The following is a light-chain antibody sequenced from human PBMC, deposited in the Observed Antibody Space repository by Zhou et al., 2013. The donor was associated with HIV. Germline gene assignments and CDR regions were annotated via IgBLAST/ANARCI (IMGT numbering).Light chain of an antibody. J-gene: IGLJ1*01. CDR3: ISYRENNIYV. Sequence: QSALTQPASVSGAPGQSITISCSGTKSDIGSYDFVSWYQQHPEKAPKLLIHDVTRRPSGIPPRFSASKSGNTASLTISGLRAEDEAEYYCISYRENNIYVFGSGTKVTVL. V-gene: IGLV2-14*02. CDR2: DVT. CDR1: KSDIGSYDF.